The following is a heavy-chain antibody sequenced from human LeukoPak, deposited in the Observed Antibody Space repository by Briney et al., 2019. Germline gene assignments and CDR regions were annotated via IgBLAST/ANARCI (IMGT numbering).Heavy chain of an antibody. V-gene: IGHV4-38-2*01. CDR1: GFTFSSYA. CDR2: IYYSGST. CDR3: AVRYFDWLDYYYMDV. Sequence: GSLRLSCAASGFTFSSYAMSWVRQAPGKGLEWIGSIYYSGSTYYNPSLKSRVTISVDTSKNQFSLELSSVTAADTAVYYCAVRYFDWLDYYYMDVWGKGTTVTVSS. J-gene: IGHJ6*03. D-gene: IGHD3-9*01.